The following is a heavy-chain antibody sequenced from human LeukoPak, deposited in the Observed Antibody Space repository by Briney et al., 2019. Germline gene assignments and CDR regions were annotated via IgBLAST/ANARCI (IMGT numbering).Heavy chain of an antibody. J-gene: IGHJ4*02. CDR3: ARGQVDTAMDY. Sequence: GGSLRLSCAAPGFTFSSYAMHWVRQAPGKGLEYVSAISSNGGSTYYANSVKGRFTISRDNSKNTLYLQMGSLRAEDMAVYYCARGQVDTAMDYWGQGTLVTVSS. CDR2: ISSNGGST. CDR1: GFTFSSYA. D-gene: IGHD5-18*01. V-gene: IGHV3-64*01.